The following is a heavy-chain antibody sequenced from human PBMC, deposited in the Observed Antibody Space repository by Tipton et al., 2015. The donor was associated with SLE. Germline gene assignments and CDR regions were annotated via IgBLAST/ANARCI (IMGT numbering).Heavy chain of an antibody. CDR3: ARLDGGATRFDY. D-gene: IGHD1-26*01. Sequence: TLSLTCTVSGGSISSSSYYWGWIRQPPGKGLEWIGDIYYSGSTNYNPSLKSRVTISVDTSKNQFSLRLNSVTAADTAVYYCARLDGGATRFDYWGQGTLVTVSA. CDR1: GGSISSSSYY. J-gene: IGHJ4*02. CDR2: IYYSGST. V-gene: IGHV4-61*05.